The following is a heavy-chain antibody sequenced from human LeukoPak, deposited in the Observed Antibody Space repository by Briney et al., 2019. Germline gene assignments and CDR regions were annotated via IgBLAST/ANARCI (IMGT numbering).Heavy chain of an antibody. J-gene: IGHJ5*02. CDR2: LSNSGNN. CDR1: GGSINSGGYS. V-gene: IGHV4-30-4*07. Sequence: SETLSLTCAVSGGSINSGGYSWSWVRQPPGKRLEFIGYLSNSGNNYYIPSLKSRVTIFGDTSKNQFSLDLSSVTAADTAVYYCARLGYCSSTSCSSWFDPWGQGTLVTVSS. CDR3: ARLGYCSSTSCSSWFDP. D-gene: IGHD2-2*01.